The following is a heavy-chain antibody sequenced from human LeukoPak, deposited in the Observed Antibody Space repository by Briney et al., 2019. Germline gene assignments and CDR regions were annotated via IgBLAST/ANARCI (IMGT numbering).Heavy chain of an antibody. D-gene: IGHD5-18*01. CDR3: ARGYIYGTEYYYGLDV. Sequence: ASVKVSCKASGYTFTSYTFSWARQAPGQGLEWMGWISGYNGNTKYAQKVQGRVTMTTDTSTSTAYMELRSLRSDDTAVYYCARGYIYGTEYYYGLDVWGQGTTVTVSS. CDR1: GYTFTSYT. J-gene: IGHJ6*02. V-gene: IGHV1-18*01. CDR2: ISGYNGNT.